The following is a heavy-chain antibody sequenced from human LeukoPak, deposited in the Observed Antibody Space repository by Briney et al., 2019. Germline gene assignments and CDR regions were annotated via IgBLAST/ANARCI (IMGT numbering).Heavy chain of an antibody. D-gene: IGHD2-21*01. J-gene: IGHJ3*02. CDR3: VRDLLWAFDI. Sequence: GGSLRLSCVASGFTFSIYSINWIRQAPGKGLEWISYITSDSSARSYEESVKGRFTISRDNDKNSLYLHMNSMSDEDTAMYFCVRDLLWAFDIWGQGTMVTVSS. CDR1: GFTFSIYS. CDR2: ITSDSSAR. V-gene: IGHV3-48*02.